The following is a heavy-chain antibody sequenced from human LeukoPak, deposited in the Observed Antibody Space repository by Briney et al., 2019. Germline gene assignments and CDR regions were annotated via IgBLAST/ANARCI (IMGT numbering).Heavy chain of an antibody. D-gene: IGHD2-2*01. V-gene: IGHV3-23*01. Sequence: GGSLRLSCAASGFTFSSNGMSWVRQAPGRGLEWVSVISGSGGSPDYTDSVKGRFTISRDNSKNTLYLQMNSLRAEDTAVYYCAKGGKTIMCPTSCYDYWGQGTLVTVSS. CDR3: AKGGKTIMCPTSCYDY. CDR2: ISGSGGSP. CDR1: GFTFSSNG. J-gene: IGHJ4*02.